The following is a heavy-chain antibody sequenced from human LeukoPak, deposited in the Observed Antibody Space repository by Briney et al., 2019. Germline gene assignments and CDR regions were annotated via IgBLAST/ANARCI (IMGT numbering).Heavy chain of an antibody. V-gene: IGHV4-34*01. D-gene: IGHD2-21*02. CDR1: GFTFSSYA. Sequence: GSLRLSCAASGFTFSSYAMSWVRQTPGKGLEWIGEINHSGSTNYNPSLKSRVTISVDTSKNQFSLKLSSVTAADTAVYYCARDLCGGDCYYLAYYYGMDVWGQGTTVTVSS. J-gene: IGHJ6*02. CDR3: ARDLCGGDCYYLAYYYGMDV. CDR2: INHSGST.